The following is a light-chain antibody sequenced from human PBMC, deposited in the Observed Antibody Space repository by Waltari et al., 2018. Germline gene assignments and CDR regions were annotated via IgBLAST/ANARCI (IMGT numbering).Light chain of an antibody. CDR3: QQSYSTLRGT. CDR2: AAS. V-gene: IGKV1-39*01. J-gene: IGKJ2*02. Sequence: DIQMTQSPSSLSASVGDRVTITCRASQSISSYLNWYQQKPGKAPKLLIYAASSLQSGVPSRFSGSGSGTDFTLTISSQQPEDFATYYCQQSYSTLRGTFGQGTKLEIK. CDR1: QSISSY.